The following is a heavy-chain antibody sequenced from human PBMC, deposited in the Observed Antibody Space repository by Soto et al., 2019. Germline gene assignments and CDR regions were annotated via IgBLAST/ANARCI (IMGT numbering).Heavy chain of an antibody. CDR3: ARGRVDFWSGYPSFDY. Sequence: SETLSLTCTVSGGSISSGGYYWSWIRQHPGKGLEWIGYIYYSGSTYYNPSLKSRVTISVDTSKNQFSLKLSSVTAADTAVYYCARGRVDFWSGYPSFDYWGQGTLVTVSS. CDR1: GGSISSGGYY. CDR2: IYYSGST. V-gene: IGHV4-31*03. D-gene: IGHD3-3*01. J-gene: IGHJ4*02.